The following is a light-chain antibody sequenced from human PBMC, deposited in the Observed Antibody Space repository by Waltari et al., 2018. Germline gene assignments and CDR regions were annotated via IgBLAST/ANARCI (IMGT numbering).Light chain of an antibody. CDR2: EVN. Sequence: QSALTQPPSASGSPGQSVTISSPGPSSDIGSSKYVPWYPQHPPKAPKRMIYEVNKRPSGVPDRFSGSKSGNTASLTVSGLQADDEADYYCSSYAGSSNLIFGGGTKLTVL. CDR3: SSYAGSSNLI. V-gene: IGLV2-8*01. CDR1: SSDIGSSKY. J-gene: IGLJ2*01.